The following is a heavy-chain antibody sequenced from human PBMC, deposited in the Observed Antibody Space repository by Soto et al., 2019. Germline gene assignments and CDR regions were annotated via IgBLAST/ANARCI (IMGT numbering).Heavy chain of an antibody. CDR3: ARVKEIVGATGWFDP. V-gene: IGHV1-69*12. Sequence: QVQLVQSGAEVKKPGSSVKVSCKASGGTFSTYGISWVRQAPGQGLEWMGGIIPIFGTGNYAQKFQGRVTITADESTSTADMELSSLRSEDTAVYYCARVKEIVGATGWFDPWGQGTLVTVSS. CDR1: GGTFSTYG. D-gene: IGHD1-26*01. J-gene: IGHJ5*02. CDR2: IIPIFGTG.